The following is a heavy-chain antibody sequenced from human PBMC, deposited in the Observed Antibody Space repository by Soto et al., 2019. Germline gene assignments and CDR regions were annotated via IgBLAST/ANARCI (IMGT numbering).Heavy chain of an antibody. CDR3: ARVGGYYYYYMDI. J-gene: IGHJ6*03. Sequence: EVQLVESGGGLVKPGGSLRLSCAASGFTFSSYSMNWVRQAPGKGLEWVSSISSSSSYIYYADSVKGRFTISRDNAKNSLYLQMNSLRAEVTAVYYCARVGGYYYYYMDIWGKGTTVTVSS. CDR1: GFTFSSYS. CDR2: ISSSSSYI. D-gene: IGHD2-15*01. V-gene: IGHV3-21*01.